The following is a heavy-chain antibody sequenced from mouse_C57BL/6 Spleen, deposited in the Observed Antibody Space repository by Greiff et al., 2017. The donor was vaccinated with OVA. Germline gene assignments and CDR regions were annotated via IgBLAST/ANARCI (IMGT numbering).Heavy chain of an antibody. CDR1: GFSLTSYG. CDR2: IWSGGST. J-gene: IGHJ4*01. Sequence: QVQLQQSGPGLVQPSQSLSITCTVSGFSLTSYGVHWVRQSPGKGLEWLGVIWSGGSTDYNAAFISRLSISKDNSESQVFFKMNSLQADDTAIYYCARGDYGSSYYAMDYWGQGTSVTVSS. D-gene: IGHD1-1*01. CDR3: ARGDYGSSYYAMDY. V-gene: IGHV2-2*01.